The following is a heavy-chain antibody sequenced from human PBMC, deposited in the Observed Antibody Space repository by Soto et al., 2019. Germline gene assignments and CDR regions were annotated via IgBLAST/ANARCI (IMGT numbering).Heavy chain of an antibody. CDR2: LHYRLIA. CDR3: ARGPYCLRGRCLPNWFDF. J-gene: IGHJ5*01. CDR1: WGSMIDYG. Sequence: SVTLPLPCTVSWGSMIDYGGICIRQSPGKGLDDIGYLHYRLIANYNRSLKIRVTISMDTSKSQFSLNVTSVTAADTAVYFCARGPYCLRGRCLPNWFDFWGEGALVTVSS. D-gene: IGHD2-15*01. V-gene: IGHV4-59*08.